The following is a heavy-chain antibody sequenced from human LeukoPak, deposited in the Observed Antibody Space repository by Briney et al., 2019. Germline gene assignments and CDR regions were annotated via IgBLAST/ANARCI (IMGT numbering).Heavy chain of an antibody. Sequence: GGSLRLSCAASGFTFSSYEMNWVRQAPGKGLEWVSYISSSGSTIYYADSVKGRFTISRDNSKNTLYLQMSSLRAEDTAVYYCAKGPAVGAFDIWGQGTMVTVSS. V-gene: IGHV3-48*03. CDR1: GFTFSSYE. CDR3: AKGPAVGAFDI. CDR2: ISSSGSTI. D-gene: IGHD1-26*01. J-gene: IGHJ3*02.